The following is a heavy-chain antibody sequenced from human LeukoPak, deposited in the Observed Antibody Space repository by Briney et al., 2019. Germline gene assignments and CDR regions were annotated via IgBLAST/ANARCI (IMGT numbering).Heavy chain of an antibody. D-gene: IGHD4-23*01. V-gene: IGHV3-15*01. Sequence: GGSLRLSCAVSGLTFSNAWMSWVRQAPGNWIEWVGRIKSTTVDGAPEYAAPVKGRFTISRDDSKNTVYLQMNSLKTEDTAVYYCTTGPGNSGYWGQGTLVTVSS. CDR2: IKSTTVDGAP. CDR3: TTGPGNSGY. J-gene: IGHJ4*02. CDR1: GLTFSNAW.